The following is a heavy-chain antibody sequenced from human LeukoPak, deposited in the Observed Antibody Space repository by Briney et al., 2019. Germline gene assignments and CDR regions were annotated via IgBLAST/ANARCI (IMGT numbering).Heavy chain of an antibody. CDR3: AKDPSLWFGESLTYYFDY. CDR2: IGNSGNTI. V-gene: IGHV3-48*03. D-gene: IGHD3-10*01. J-gene: IGHJ4*02. CDR1: GFTFSSYE. Sequence: WGSLRLSCAASGFTFSSYEMNWVRQAPGKGLEWVSYIGNSGNTIYYADSVKGRFTISRDNSKNTLYLQMNSLRAEDTAVYYCAKDPSLWFGESLTYYFDYWGQGTLVTVSS.